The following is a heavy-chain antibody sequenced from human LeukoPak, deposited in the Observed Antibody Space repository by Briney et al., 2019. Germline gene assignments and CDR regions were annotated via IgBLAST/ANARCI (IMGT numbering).Heavy chain of an antibody. CDR1: GFTFSSYA. D-gene: IGHD6-13*01. CDR2: ISGSDGST. Sequence: PGGSLRLSCAASGFTFSSYAMSWVRQAPGKGLEWVSAISGSDGSTYYADSVKGRFTISRDNSKNTLYLQMNSLRAEDTAVYYCAKPTYSSSWQSYYFDYWGQGTLVTVSS. CDR3: AKPTYSSSWQSYYFDY. J-gene: IGHJ4*02. V-gene: IGHV3-23*01.